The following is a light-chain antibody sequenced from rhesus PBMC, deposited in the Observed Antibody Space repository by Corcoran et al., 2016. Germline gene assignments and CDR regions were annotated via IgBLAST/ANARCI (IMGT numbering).Light chain of an antibody. Sequence: DIQMTQSPSSLSASVGDRVTITCQASQSLSNYLNWYQQKPGKIPKLLIYRASSLQSGIPSRFSGSGSGTYFTLTISSLQPEDFATYYCQQGYSYPWTFGQGTKVEIK. CDR2: RAS. CDR3: QQGYSYPWT. CDR1: QSLSNY. J-gene: IGKJ1*01. V-gene: IGKV1S9*01.